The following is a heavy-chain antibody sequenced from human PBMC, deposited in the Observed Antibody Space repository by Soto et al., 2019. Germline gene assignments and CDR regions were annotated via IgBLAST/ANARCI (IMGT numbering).Heavy chain of an antibody. CDR3: ARLGYYDSSGYYVGN. Sequence: SETLSLTCTVSGGSISSYYWSWIRQPPGKGLEWIGYIYYSGSTNYNPSLKSRVTISVDTSKNQLSLKLSSVTAADTAVYYCARLGYYDSSGYYVGNGGQETLVTVS. CDR1: GGSISSYY. V-gene: IGHV4-59*08. J-gene: IGHJ4*02. D-gene: IGHD3-22*01. CDR2: IYYSGST.